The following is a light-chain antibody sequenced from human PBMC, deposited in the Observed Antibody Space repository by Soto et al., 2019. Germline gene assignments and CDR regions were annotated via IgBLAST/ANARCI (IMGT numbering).Light chain of an antibody. CDR3: PQYGSSPPLT. CDR2: GAS. Sequence: EIVLTQSPGTLSLSPGERATLSCRASQSVSSSYLAWYQQKPGQAPRLLIYGASSRATGIPDRFSGSGSGTDFTLTISRLEPEDFAVYYCPQYGSSPPLTFGPGTRLSIK. V-gene: IGKV3-20*01. CDR1: QSVSSSY. J-gene: IGKJ5*01.